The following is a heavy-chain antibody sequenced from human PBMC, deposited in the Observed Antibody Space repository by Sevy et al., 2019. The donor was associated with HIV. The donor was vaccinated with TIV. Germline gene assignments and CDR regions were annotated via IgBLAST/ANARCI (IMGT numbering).Heavy chain of an antibody. J-gene: IGHJ4*02. CDR1: GGSITSLY. D-gene: IGHD1-26*01. Sequence: SETLSLTCTVSGGSITSLYWNWIRQPPGKGLEWLANIYYNRHINYNPSLKSRVTLSLDTSKNQFSLRLSSVTAADTAMYYCAGENAWGRGYSWGQGTLVTVSS. CDR3: AGENAWGRGYS. CDR2: IYYNRHI. V-gene: IGHV4-59*08.